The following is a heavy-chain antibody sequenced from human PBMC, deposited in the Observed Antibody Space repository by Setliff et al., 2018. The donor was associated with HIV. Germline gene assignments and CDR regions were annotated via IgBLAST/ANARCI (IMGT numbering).Heavy chain of an antibody. CDR3: MRWGLPYAIDY. Sequence: GGSLRLSCEVFGFGFSVYGFHWVRQAPGKGLEWVAVIGYDGSKEYYADSVKGRFTVSRDNSKAYLQMNSLRGEDTAVYYCMRWGLPYAIDYWGQGMLVTVSS. CDR1: GFGFSVYG. CDR2: IGYDGSKE. D-gene: IGHD2-21*02. J-gene: IGHJ4*02. V-gene: IGHV3-30*19.